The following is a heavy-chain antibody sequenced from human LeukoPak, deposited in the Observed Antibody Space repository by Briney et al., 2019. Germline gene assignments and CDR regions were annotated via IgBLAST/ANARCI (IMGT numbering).Heavy chain of an antibody. CDR2: INPNERNT. J-gene: IGHJ6*04. V-gene: IGHV1-8*01. CDR1: GYTFTSYD. CDR3: ATNSSTWLSDMDV. Sequence: ASVNVSCKASGYTFTSYDINWVRQATGQGLEWMGWINPNERNTRYAQKFQGRVTMTRNTSIRTAYMELSSLRSEDTAVYYCATNSSTWLSDMDVWGKGTTVTDSS. D-gene: IGHD6-13*01.